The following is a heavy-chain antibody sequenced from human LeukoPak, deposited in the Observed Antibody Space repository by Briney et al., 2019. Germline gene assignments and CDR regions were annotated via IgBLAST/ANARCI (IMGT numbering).Heavy chain of an antibody. CDR1: GGSFSGYY. V-gene: IGHV4-34*01. Sequence: PSQTLSLTCAVYGGSFSGYYWSWIRQPPGKGLEWIGEINHSGSTNYNPSLKSRVTISVDTSKNQFSLKLSSVTAADTAVYYCARGGSIAVAGSDTWFDPWGQGTLVTVSS. J-gene: IGHJ5*02. CDR3: ARGGSIAVAGSDTWFDP. D-gene: IGHD6-19*01. CDR2: INHSGST.